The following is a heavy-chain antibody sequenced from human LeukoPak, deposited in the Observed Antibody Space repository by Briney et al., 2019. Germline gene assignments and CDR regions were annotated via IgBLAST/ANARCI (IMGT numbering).Heavy chain of an antibody. J-gene: IGHJ4*02. CDR2: ISGSGGST. CDR1: GFTFSNSA. Sequence: GGFLGLSCAASGFTFSNSAMSWVRQAPGKGLEWVSAISGSGGSTYYADPVKGRFTISRDNSKNTLYLQMNSLRAEDTAVYYCAKEYCSGGSCYCSRWGQGTLVTVSS. V-gene: IGHV3-23*01. D-gene: IGHD2-15*01. CDR3: AKEYCSGGSCYCSR.